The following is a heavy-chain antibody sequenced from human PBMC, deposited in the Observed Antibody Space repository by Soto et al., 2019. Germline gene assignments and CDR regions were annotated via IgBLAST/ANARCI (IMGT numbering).Heavy chain of an antibody. CDR2: IIPILGIA. V-gene: IGHV1-69*02. Sequence: SVKVSCKASGGTFSSYTISWVRQAPGQGLEWMGRIIPILGIANYVQKFQGRVTITADKSTSTAYMELSSLRSEDTAVYYCARSSRLGYSSGWYADYRGQG. J-gene: IGHJ4*02. D-gene: IGHD6-19*01. CDR3: ARSSRLGYSSGWYADY. CDR1: GGTFSSYT.